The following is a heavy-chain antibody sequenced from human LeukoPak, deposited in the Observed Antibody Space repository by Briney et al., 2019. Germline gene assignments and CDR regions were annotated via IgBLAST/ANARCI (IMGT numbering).Heavy chain of an antibody. D-gene: IGHD3-22*01. CDR3: ARDGRHYYDSSGYYNWFDP. CDR1: GGSISSGGYY. Sequence: PSQTLSLTCTVSGGSISSGGYYWSWLRQHPGKGLEWIGYIYYSGSTYYNPSLKSRVTISVDTSKNQFSLKLSSVTAADTAVYYCARDGRHYYDSSGYYNWFDPWGQGTLVTVSS. V-gene: IGHV4-31*03. CDR2: IYYSGST. J-gene: IGHJ5*02.